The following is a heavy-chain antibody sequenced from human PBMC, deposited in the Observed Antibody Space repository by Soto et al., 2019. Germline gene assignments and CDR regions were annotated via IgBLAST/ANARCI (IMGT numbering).Heavy chain of an antibody. J-gene: IGHJ6*02. D-gene: IGHD2-8*01. V-gene: IGHV3-33*01. Sequence: LRLSCAASGFTFSSYGMHWVRQAPGKGLEWVAVIWYDGSNKYYADSVKGRFTISRDNSKNTLYLQMNSLRAEDTAVYYCARAYCTNGVCYIVPGMDVWGQGTTVTVSS. CDR3: ARAYCTNGVCYIVPGMDV. CDR2: IWYDGSNK. CDR1: GFTFSSYG.